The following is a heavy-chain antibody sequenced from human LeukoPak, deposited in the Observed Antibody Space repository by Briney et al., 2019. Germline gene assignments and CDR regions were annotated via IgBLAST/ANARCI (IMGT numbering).Heavy chain of an antibody. Sequence: SETLSLTCAVYGGSFSGYYWSWIRQPPGKGLEWIGEINHSGSTNYNPSLKSRVTISVDTSKNQFSLKLSSVAAADTAVYYCARVPYYFDYWGQGTLVTVSS. CDR3: ARVPYYFDY. J-gene: IGHJ4*02. CDR2: INHSGST. CDR1: GGSFSGYY. D-gene: IGHD1-1*01. V-gene: IGHV4-34*01.